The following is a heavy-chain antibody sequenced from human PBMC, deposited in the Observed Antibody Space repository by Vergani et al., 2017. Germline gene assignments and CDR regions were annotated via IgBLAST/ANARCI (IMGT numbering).Heavy chain of an antibody. V-gene: IGHV4-34*01. CDR2: INHSGST. CDR3: ARGRRGSSLDDGLNGFDP. J-gene: IGHJ5*02. Sequence: QVQLQQWGAGLLKPSETLSLTCAVSGGSFSGYYWSWIRQPPGKGLEWIGEINHSGSTNYNPSLKSRVTISVDTSKNQLSLKLSAVTAADTAVYYCARGRRGSSLDDGLNGFDPWGQGTLVTVSS. D-gene: IGHD3-10*01. CDR1: GGSFSGYY.